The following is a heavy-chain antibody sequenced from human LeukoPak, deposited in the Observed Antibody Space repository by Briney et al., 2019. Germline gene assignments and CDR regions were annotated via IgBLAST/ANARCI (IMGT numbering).Heavy chain of an antibody. D-gene: IGHD3-22*01. J-gene: IGHJ4*02. CDR2: INPSGGST. CDR3: AREGAHYYDSSGYWMDY. V-gene: IGHV1-46*01. CDR1: GYTFTSYY. Sequence: ASVKVSCKASGYTFTSYYMHWVRQGPGQGLEWMGIINPSGGSTSYAQKFQGRVTMTRDTSTSTVYMELSSLRSEDTAVYYCAREGAHYYDSSGYWMDYWGQGTLVTVSS.